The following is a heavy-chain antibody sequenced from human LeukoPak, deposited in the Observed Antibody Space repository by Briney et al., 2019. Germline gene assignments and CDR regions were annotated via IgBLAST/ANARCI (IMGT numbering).Heavy chain of an antibody. J-gene: IGHJ5*02. CDR3: AKGFLSHSCRWFDP. CDR2: ISGSGGDT. Sequence: GGSLRLSCAASGFTVSSNYMSWVRQAPGKGLEWVSVISGSGGDTYYADSVKGRFTVSRDNSKNTVFLQMNSLRAEDTAVYYCAKGFLSHSCRWFDPWGQGTLVTVSS. CDR1: GFTVSSNY. V-gene: IGHV3-23*01. D-gene: IGHD2/OR15-2a*01.